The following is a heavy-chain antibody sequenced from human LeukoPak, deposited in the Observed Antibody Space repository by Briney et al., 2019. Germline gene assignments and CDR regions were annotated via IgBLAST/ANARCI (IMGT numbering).Heavy chain of an antibody. V-gene: IGHV3-23*01. Sequence: GGSLRLSCAASGFTFSSYATSWVRQAPGKGLEWVSAISGSGGSTYYAYSVKGRFTISRDNSKNTLYLKMNSLRAEDTAVYYCAKDPIYVGATTDAFDIWGQGTMVTVSS. CDR3: AKDPIYVGATTDAFDI. CDR1: GFTFSSYA. J-gene: IGHJ3*02. CDR2: ISGSGGST. D-gene: IGHD1-26*01.